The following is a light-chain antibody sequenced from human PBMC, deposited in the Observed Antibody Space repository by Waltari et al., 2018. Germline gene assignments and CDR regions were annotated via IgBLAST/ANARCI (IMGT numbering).Light chain of an antibody. CDR2: DAS. J-gene: IGKJ5*01. V-gene: IGKV3-11*01. CDR3: HQCSARDT. CDR1: QNVATH. Sequence: DIVLTQSPATLSLSPGERATLSCRASQNVATHLAWYQQKPGQAPRLLIYDASTRATGIPAMFSGSGSGTDFSLTISTVEPEDFANYYGHQCSARDTFGQGTRLEIK.